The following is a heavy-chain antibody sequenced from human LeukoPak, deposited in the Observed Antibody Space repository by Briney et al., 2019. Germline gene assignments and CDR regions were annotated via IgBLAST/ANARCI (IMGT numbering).Heavy chain of an antibody. CDR3: AIRSDYYGMDV. CDR1: GGSFSGYY. V-gene: IGHV4-34*01. CDR2: INHSGST. Sequence: SETLSLTCAVYGGSFSGYYWSWIRQPPGKGLEWIGEINHSGSTNYNPSLKSRVTISVDTSKNQFSLKLSSVTAADTAVYHCAIRSDYYGMDVWGQGTTVAVSS. J-gene: IGHJ6*02.